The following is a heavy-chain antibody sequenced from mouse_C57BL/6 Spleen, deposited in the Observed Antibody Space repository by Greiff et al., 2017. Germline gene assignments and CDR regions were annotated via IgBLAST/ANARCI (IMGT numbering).Heavy chain of an antibody. D-gene: IGHD4-1*01. CDR1: GYTFTSYW. V-gene: IGHV1-55*01. CDR2: IYPGSGST. CDR3: ARGDWGRVSYYYAMDY. Sequence: QVQLKQPGAELVKPGASVKMSCKASGYTFTSYWITWVKQRPGQGLEWIGDIYPGSGSTNYNEKFKSKATLTVDTSSSTAYMQLSSLTSEDSAVYYCARGDWGRVSYYYAMDYWGQGTSVTVSS. J-gene: IGHJ4*01.